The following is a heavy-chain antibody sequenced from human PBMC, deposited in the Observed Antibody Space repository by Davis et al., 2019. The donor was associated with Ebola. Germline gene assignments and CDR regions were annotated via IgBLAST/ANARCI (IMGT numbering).Heavy chain of an antibody. J-gene: IGHJ4*02. D-gene: IGHD6-19*01. CDR2: IGGSGGIT. Sequence: PGGSLRLSCAASGFTFTAYAMSWVRQAPGKGLEWVSAIGGSGGITYYADSVKGRFTISRDNSKNTLSLQMNSLRAEDTAVYYCAKGDNSGWYGFDYWGQGTLVTVSS. V-gene: IGHV3-23*01. CDR3: AKGDNSGWYGFDY. CDR1: GFTFTAYA.